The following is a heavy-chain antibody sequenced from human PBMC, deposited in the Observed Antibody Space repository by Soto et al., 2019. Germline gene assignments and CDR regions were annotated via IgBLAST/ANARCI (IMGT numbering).Heavy chain of an antibody. CDR1: GGSFTGYY. J-gene: IGHJ1*01. CDR2: IDHSGST. D-gene: IGHD3-10*01. CDR3: ATKQSWFGELLQPGGRYFQY. Sequence: QVHLQQWGAGLLKPSETLSLTCAVYGGSFTGYYWSWIRQPPGKGLEWIGEIDHSGSTNYNPSLKSRVTKSLDTSKNHFSLKPSSVTAADTAVYLCATKQSWFGELLQPGGRYFQYWGQCTLVTVSS. V-gene: IGHV4-34*01.